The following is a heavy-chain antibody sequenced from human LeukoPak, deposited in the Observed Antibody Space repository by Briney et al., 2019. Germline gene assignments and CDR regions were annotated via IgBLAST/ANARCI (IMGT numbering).Heavy chain of an antibody. Sequence: GGSLRLSCAASGFTVSSNYMSWVRQAPGKGLEWVSVIYSGGSTYYADSVKGRFTISRDNSKNTLYLQMNSLRAEDTAVYYCARDNPGDDKDAFDIWGQGKMVTVSS. D-gene: IGHD3-22*01. CDR3: ARDNPGDDKDAFDI. J-gene: IGHJ3*02. CDR2: IYSGGST. CDR1: GFTVSSNY. V-gene: IGHV3-53*01.